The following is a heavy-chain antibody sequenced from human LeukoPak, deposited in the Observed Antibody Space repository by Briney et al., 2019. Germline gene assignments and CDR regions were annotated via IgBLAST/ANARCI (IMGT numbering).Heavy chain of an antibody. CDR3: ARDKPAVTTSYYYGMDV. CDR2: ISAYNGNT. D-gene: IGHD4-17*01. V-gene: IGHV1-18*04. Sequence: ASVKVSCKASGYTFTSYGISWVRQAPGQGLEWRGWISAYNGNTNYARKLQGRVTMTTDTSTSTAYMELRSLRSDDTAVYYCARDKPAVTTSYYYGMDVWGKGTTVTVSS. CDR1: GYTFTSYG. J-gene: IGHJ6*04.